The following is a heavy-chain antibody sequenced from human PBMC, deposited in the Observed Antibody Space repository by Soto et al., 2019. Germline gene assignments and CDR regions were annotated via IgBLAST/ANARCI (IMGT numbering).Heavy chain of an antibody. Sequence: SETLSLTCAVYGGSFSGYYWSWIRQPPGKGLEWIGEINHSGTTNYSPSLQSRVSMSVDASKSHFSLKLNSVTAADTAVYYCVREYYDSHGYYHDYWAQGTLVTVSS. V-gene: IGHV4-34*01. CDR3: VREYYDSHGYYHDY. J-gene: IGHJ4*02. CDR2: INHSGTT. CDR1: GGSFSGYY. D-gene: IGHD3-22*01.